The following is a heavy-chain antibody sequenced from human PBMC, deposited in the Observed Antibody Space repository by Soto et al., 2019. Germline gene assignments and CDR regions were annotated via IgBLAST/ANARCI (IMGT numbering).Heavy chain of an antibody. Sequence: EVQLVESGGGLIQPGGSLRLSCAASGFTVSSNYMSWVRQAPGKGLEWVSVIYSGGSTCYADSVKGRFTISRDNSKNTLYLQMNSLRAEDTAVYYCARGEGTMVRGAPRFDYWGQGTLVTVSS. D-gene: IGHD3-10*01. V-gene: IGHV3-53*01. J-gene: IGHJ4*02. CDR1: GFTVSSNY. CDR2: IYSGGST. CDR3: ARGEGTMVRGAPRFDY.